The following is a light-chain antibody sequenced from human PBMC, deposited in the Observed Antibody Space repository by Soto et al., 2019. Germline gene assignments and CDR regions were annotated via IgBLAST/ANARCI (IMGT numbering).Light chain of an antibody. CDR3: QQYNRYWT. Sequence: DIQMTQSPSTLSSSIGDRGTITCRAIQSLDNCLAWYQQKPGKAPKLLIYDVSSLQSGVPSRFSGSGYETEFTLTISSLLPDDFATYYCQQYNRYWTFGQGTKVDIK. CDR1: QSLDNC. J-gene: IGKJ1*01. V-gene: IGKV1-5*01. CDR2: DVS.